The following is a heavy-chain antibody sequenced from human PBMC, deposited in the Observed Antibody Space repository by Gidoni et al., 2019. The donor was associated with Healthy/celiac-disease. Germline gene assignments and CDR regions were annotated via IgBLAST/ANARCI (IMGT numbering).Heavy chain of an antibody. CDR1: GSTFSDYY. Sequence: QVQLVESGGGLVKPGGSLSLSGAAPGSTFSDYYLSWIRQAPGKGLGWVSYISSSSSYTNYADSVKGRFTISRDNAKNSLYLQMNSLRAEDTAVYYCARGMLNGGWFDPWGQGTLVTVSS. CDR2: ISSSSSYT. CDR3: ARGMLNGGWFDP. J-gene: IGHJ5*02. V-gene: IGHV3-11*05. D-gene: IGHD2-8*01.